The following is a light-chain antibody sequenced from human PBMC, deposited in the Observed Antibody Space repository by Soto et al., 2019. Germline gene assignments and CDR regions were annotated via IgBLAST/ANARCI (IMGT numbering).Light chain of an antibody. Sequence: IQMTQSPSTLSASVGDRVTITCRASHNIERWMAWYQQKPGKAPSLLIFDASTLHSGVPSRFSGSGSGTDFTLTISSLQPDDSANYYCQHSAISTTFGQGTKVDIK. CDR2: DAS. CDR1: HNIERW. CDR3: QHSAISTT. V-gene: IGKV1-5*01. J-gene: IGKJ1*01.